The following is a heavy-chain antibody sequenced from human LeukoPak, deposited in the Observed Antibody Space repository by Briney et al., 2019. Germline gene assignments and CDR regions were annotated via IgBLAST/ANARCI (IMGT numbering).Heavy chain of an antibody. Sequence: PGGALRLSCAASGFTFSDYYMSWIRQAPGKGLEWLSYISSNTNYTDYADSVKGRFTISRDNAKKSLYPQMNSLRVEDTAVYYCARVGVWGSPDDYWGQGTLVIVSS. CDR2: ISSNTNYT. V-gene: IGHV3-11*06. J-gene: IGHJ4*02. CDR1: GFTFSDYY. D-gene: IGHD3-16*01. CDR3: ARVGVWGSPDDY.